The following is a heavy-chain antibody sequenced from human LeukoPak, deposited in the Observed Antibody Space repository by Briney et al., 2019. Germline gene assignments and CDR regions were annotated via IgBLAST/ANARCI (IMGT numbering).Heavy chain of an antibody. CDR3: AREEVAAAGTGYYYYGMDV. D-gene: IGHD6-13*01. CDR1: GFSFHNYA. V-gene: IGHV3-53*04. Sequence: QSGGSLRLSCATSGFSFHNYAMSWVRQAPGKGLEWVSVIYSGGSTYYADSVKGRFTISRHNSKNTLYLQMNSLRAEDTAVYYCAREEVAAAGTGYYYYGMDVWGQGTTVTVSS. CDR2: IYSGGST. J-gene: IGHJ6*02.